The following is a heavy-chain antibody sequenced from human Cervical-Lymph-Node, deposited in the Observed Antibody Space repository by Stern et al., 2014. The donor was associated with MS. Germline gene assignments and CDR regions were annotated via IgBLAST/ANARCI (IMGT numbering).Heavy chain of an antibody. D-gene: IGHD2-15*01. V-gene: IGHV2-5*02. CDR3: AHSRVKYCRGGTCYSSLFDY. Sequence: QVTLRESGPTLVKPTQTVTLTCTLSGFSVATAGVGVGWIRQPPGKALEWLVPLYWDDDKLYSPSLKNRLTIIKDTSKNQVVLTMTNVDPVDTATYYCAHSRVKYCRGGTCYSSLFDYWGQGTLVTVSS. CDR2: LYWDDDK. CDR1: GFSVATAGVG. J-gene: IGHJ4*02.